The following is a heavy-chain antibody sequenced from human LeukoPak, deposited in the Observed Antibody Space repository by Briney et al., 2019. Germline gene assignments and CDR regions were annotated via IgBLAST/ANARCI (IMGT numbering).Heavy chain of an antibody. Sequence: GGSLRLSCAASGFTFSSYWMSWVRQAPGKGLEWVANIKQDGSEKYYVDPVKGRFTISRDNAKNSLYLQMNSLRAEDTAVYYCARDRSLDYFDYWGQGTLVTVSS. CDR2: IKQDGSEK. J-gene: IGHJ4*02. CDR1: GFTFSSYW. D-gene: IGHD3-16*01. V-gene: IGHV3-7*01. CDR3: ARDRSLDYFDY.